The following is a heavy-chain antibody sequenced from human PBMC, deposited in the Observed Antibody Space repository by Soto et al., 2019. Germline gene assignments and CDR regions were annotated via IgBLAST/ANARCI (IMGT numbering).Heavy chain of an antibody. CDR2: IIPIFGTA. CDR3: ARDTAYYDSSGYYPLDY. CDR1: GGTFSSYA. V-gene: IGHV1-69*01. J-gene: IGHJ4*02. Sequence: QVQLVQSGAEVKNPGSSVKVSCKASGGTFSSYAISWVRPAPGQGLEWMGGIIPIFGTANYAQKFQGRVTITADESTSTAYMELSSLRSEDTAVYYCARDTAYYDSSGYYPLDYWGQGTLVTVSS. D-gene: IGHD3-22*01.